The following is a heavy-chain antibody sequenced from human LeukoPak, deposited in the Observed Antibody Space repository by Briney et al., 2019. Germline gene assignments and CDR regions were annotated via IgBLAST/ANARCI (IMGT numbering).Heavy chain of an antibody. CDR2: ISGSGGST. CDR1: GFTFSSYA. V-gene: IGHV3-23*01. D-gene: IGHD6-19*01. J-gene: IGHJ3*02. Sequence: GVSLRLSCAASGFTFSSYAMSWVRQAPGKGLEWVSAISGSGGSTYYADSVKGRFTISRDNSKNTLYLQMNSLRAEDTAVYYCAKEGAASSGWYGGAFDIWGQGTMVTASS. CDR3: AKEGAASSGWYGGAFDI.